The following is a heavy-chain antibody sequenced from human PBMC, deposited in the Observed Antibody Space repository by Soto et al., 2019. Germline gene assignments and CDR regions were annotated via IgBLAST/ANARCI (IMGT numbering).Heavy chain of an antibody. V-gene: IGHV3-13*01. CDR1: VFTFSVFD. Sequence: QPWGALLVSCESSVFTFSVFDMDLVRQPTGKGLEWVSTIGAAGDTYYAVSVKGRFTISRDNAKNSLSLQMNSLRAGDTAVYFCARGQEVGAHFFDSWGQGTQVTVSS. CDR3: ARGQEVGAHFFDS. J-gene: IGHJ4*02. D-gene: IGHD2-15*01. CDR2: IGAAGDT.